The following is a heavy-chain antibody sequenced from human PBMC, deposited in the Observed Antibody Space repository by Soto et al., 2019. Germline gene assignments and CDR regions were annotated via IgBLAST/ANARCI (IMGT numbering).Heavy chain of an antibody. CDR3: ARRDSSGWYSGFFGLDY. Sequence: SETLSLTCTVSGGSISSSSYYWGWIRQPPGKGLEWIGSIYYSGSTHYNPSLKSRVTISVDTSKNQFSLKLSSVTAADTAVYYCARRDSSGWYSGFFGLDYWGQGTLVTVSS. J-gene: IGHJ4*02. CDR1: GGSISSSSYY. V-gene: IGHV4-39*01. CDR2: IYYSGST. D-gene: IGHD6-19*01.